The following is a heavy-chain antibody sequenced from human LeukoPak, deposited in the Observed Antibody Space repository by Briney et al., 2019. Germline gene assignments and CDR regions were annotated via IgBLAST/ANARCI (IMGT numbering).Heavy chain of an antibody. V-gene: IGHV1-2*02. Sequence: ASVRVSCKASGYTFTGYYMHWVRQAPGPGLEWMGWINPNSGGTNYAQKFQGRVTMTRDTSISAAYMELSRLRSDDTAVYYCARGSDIGGSVYWGQGTLVTVSS. CDR3: ARGSDIGGSVY. CDR1: GYTFTGYY. J-gene: IGHJ4*02. CDR2: INPNSGGT. D-gene: IGHD5-12*01.